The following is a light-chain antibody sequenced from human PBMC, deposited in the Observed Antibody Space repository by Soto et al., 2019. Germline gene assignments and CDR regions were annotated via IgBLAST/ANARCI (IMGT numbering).Light chain of an antibody. Sequence: QSALTQPASVSGSPEQSITISCTGTSSDVGGFNYVSWYQQHPGKAPQLIISGISNRPSGVSNRFSGSKSGNTASLTISGLQADDEADYYCSSYTTSSTLVFGPETKVTVL. J-gene: IGLJ1*01. V-gene: IGLV2-14*01. CDR3: SSYTTSSTLV. CDR1: SSDVGGFNY. CDR2: GIS.